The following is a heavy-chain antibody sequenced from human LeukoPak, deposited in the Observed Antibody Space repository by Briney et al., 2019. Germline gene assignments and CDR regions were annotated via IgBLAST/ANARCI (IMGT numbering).Heavy chain of an antibody. CDR3: AREDIVVVPAAPKGDFFDY. D-gene: IGHD2-2*01. J-gene: IGHJ4*02. CDR2: IEQDGSEK. V-gene: IGHV3-7*01. Sequence: PGGSLRLSCAASGFTFSSYWMSWVRQAPGKGLEWVANIEQDGSEKYYVDSVKGRFTISRDNAKNSLYLQMNSLRAEDTAVYYCAREDIVVVPAAPKGDFFDYWGQGTLVTVSS. CDR1: GFTFSSYW.